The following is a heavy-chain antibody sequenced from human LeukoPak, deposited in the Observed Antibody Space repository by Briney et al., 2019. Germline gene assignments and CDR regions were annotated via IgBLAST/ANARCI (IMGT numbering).Heavy chain of an antibody. CDR1: GGSVTTYH. J-gene: IGHJ4*02. CDR2: IYYSGSI. V-gene: IGHV4-59*02. CDR3: ARYPGASGDSYYFDY. Sequence: SETLSLTCTVSGGSVTTYHWSWIRQPPGKGLEWIGYIYYSGSINYNPSLNSRVTISLDTSKNEFSLKLRSVTAAGTAVYYCARYPGASGDSYYFDYWGQGTRVTVSS. D-gene: IGHD4-17*01.